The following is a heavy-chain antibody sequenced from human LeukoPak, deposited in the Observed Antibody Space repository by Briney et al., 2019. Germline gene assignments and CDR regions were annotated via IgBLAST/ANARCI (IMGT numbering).Heavy chain of an antibody. CDR3: ARESGYSYGVFDY. D-gene: IGHD5-18*01. Sequence: SVKVSCKASGGTFSSYAISWVRQAPGQGLEWMGRIIPILGIANYAQKFQGRVTITADKSTSTAYMELSSLRSEGTAVYYCARESGYSYGVFDYWGQGTLVTVSS. V-gene: IGHV1-69*04. CDR2: IIPILGIA. CDR1: GGTFSSYA. J-gene: IGHJ4*02.